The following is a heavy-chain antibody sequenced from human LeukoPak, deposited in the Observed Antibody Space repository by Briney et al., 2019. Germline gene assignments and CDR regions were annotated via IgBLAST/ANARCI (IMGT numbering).Heavy chain of an antibody. Sequence: SDPVSLTCSVSCGPNRSYYWGWIRQSPGKGPGLIGYNYYGGTTNYNPSLKSRVTISVDTSKNQFSLRLSSVTAADTALYYCARGGGDFWNGYFGFCDSWGQGTLVTVSS. CDR1: CGPNRSYY. J-gene: IGHJ4*02. V-gene: IGHV4-59*07. CDR2: NYYGGTT. D-gene: IGHD3-3*01. CDR3: ARGGGDFWNGYFGFCDS.